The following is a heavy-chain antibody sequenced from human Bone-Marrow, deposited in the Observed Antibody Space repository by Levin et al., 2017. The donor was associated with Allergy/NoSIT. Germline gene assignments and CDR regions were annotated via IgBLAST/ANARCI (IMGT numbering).Heavy chain of an antibody. V-gene: IGHV4-59*03. CDR1: GGSISNYH. CDR2: IHDSGTT. D-gene: IGHD3-16*01. CDR3: EAQPALSYNYDYDY. Sequence: SETLSLTCTVSGGSISNYHWTWLRQPPGKGLEWIGYIHDSGTTNYNPSLKSRVTISIDMSKNQFSLKLNSVTAADAAVYYCEAQPALSYNYDYDYWGQGTLVTVSS. J-gene: IGHJ4*02.